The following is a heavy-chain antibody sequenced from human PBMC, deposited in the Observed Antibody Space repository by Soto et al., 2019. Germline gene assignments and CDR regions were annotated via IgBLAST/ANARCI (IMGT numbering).Heavy chain of an antibody. Sequence: SETLSLTCTVSGGSINNFYWSWIRQPPGKGLEWIGYIHYSGTTNYNPSLQNRVTISVDNSKNHLSLTLTSVTAADTAVYYCARCLHCSNGGRFDPWGQGALVTVSS. CDR1: GGSINNFY. CDR3: ARCLHCSNGGRFDP. D-gene: IGHD2-8*01. V-gene: IGHV4-59*12. J-gene: IGHJ5*02. CDR2: IHYSGTT.